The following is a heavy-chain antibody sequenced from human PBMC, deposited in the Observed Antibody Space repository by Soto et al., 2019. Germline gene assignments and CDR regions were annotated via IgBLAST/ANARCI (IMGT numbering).Heavy chain of an antibody. V-gene: IGHV3-33*01. CDR3: ARDGYCSGGSCYSVPVFDY. CDR2: IWSDGSNK. J-gene: IGHJ4*02. Sequence: QVQLVESGGGVVQPGRSLRLSCAASGFTFSSYGMHWVRQAPGKGLEWVAVIWSDGSNKYYADSVKGRFTISRDNSKNTLYLQMNSLRAEDTAVYSCARDGYCSGGSCYSVPVFDYWGQGTLVTVSS. D-gene: IGHD2-15*01. CDR1: GFTFSSYG.